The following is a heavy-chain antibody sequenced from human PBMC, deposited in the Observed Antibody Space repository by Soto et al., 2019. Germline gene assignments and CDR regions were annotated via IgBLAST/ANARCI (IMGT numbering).Heavy chain of an antibody. CDR3: VKDAPQPFSD. CDR2: ISGTAHAS. J-gene: IGHJ4*02. D-gene: IGHD3-3*02. V-gene: IGHV3-23*01. CDR1: GFDFSNYG. Sequence: EVQLLESGGGLVQPGGSLRISCAASGFDFSNYGMSWVRQAPGKGLEWVSAISGTAHASYYAASVEGRFTISRDNSKNTMYLHMNSRRVEDTDVYFCVKDAPQPFSDWGQGTLVTVSS.